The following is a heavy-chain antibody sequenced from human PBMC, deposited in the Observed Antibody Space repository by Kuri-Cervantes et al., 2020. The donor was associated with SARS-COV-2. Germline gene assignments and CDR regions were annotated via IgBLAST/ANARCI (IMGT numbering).Heavy chain of an antibody. J-gene: IGHJ4*02. CDR1: GFTFSSYA. Sequence: GGSLRLSCAASGFTFSSYAMSWVRQAPGKGLEWVSAISGSGGSTYYADSVKGRFTISRDNSKNTLYLQMTSLTVEDTAVYYCARPTTFSNFFDYWGQGALVTVSS. V-gene: IGHV3-23*01. CDR2: ISGSGGST. D-gene: IGHD2/OR15-2a*01. CDR3: ARPTTFSNFFDY.